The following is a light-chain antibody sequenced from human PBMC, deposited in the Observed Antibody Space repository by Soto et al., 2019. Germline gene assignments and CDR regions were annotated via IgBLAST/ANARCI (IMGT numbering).Light chain of an antibody. CDR1: SSNIGADYD. CDR2: DYT. Sequence: QSVPTQPPSLCRAPGQGVTISCTGSSSNIGADYDVHWYRQLPGTAPKIVMYDYTNRPSGVPDRFSGSTSATSASLIITGLQVEDEADYYCQSYDSSLGGGVFGGGTKLTVL. CDR3: QSYDSSLGGGV. J-gene: IGLJ3*02. V-gene: IGLV1-40*01.